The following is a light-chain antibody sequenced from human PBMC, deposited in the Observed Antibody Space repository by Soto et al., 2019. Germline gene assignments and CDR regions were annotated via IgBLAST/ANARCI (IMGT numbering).Light chain of an antibody. CDR1: QSVSSN. J-gene: IGKJ2*01. V-gene: IGKV3-15*01. Sequence: VVMTQSPATLSVSPGERATLSCRASQSVSSNLAWYQQRPGQAPRLLIYGASTRATGIPARFSGSWSGTEFTLTISSLHSEDFAVYYCQQFNNWPLDPMYTFGQGTKLEIK. CDR3: QQFNNWPLDPMYT. CDR2: GAS.